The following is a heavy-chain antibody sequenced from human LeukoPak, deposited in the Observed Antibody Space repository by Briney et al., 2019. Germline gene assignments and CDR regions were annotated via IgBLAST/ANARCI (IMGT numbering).Heavy chain of an antibody. CDR2: IETSGGDT. J-gene: IGHJ5*02. CDR1: GFTCSDYY. V-gene: IGHV3-11*01. CDR3: ATSSGSSA. Sequence: GGSLRLSCAASGFTCSDYYMSWFRQAPGKGLEWVSYIETSGGDTHYADSVKGRFTISRDDARNSMYLQMSGLRDEDTAVYYCATSSGSSAWGQGTLVAVSS. D-gene: IGHD3-10*01.